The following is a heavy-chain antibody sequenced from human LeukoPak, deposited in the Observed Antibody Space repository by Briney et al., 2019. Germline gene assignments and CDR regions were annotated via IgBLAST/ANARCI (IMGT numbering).Heavy chain of an antibody. CDR3: ARGLSGYSSSLGY. CDR2: IGYSGGDS. V-gene: IGHV3-21*01. CDR1: GFTFSSYS. J-gene: IGHJ4*02. Sequence: GGSLRLSCAASGFTFSSYSMNWVRQAPGKGLEWVSSIGYSGGDSHYADSVKGRFTISKDNAKNTLYLQMNSLRAEDTAVYYCARGLSGYSSSLGYWGQGTLVTVSS. D-gene: IGHD6-6*01.